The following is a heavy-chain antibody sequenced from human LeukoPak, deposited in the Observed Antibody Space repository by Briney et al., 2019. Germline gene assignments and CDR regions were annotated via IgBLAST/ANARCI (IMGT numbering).Heavy chain of an antibody. CDR3: GRARFMDV. Sequence: GESLRLSCVASRFSISSYWMNWVRQAPGKGLEWVANIKEDGSEKNYVDSVKGRFTISRDNTKNSLFLQMNSLRAEDTAVYYCGRARFMDVWGKGTTVTVSS. CDR1: RFSISSYW. J-gene: IGHJ6*03. CDR2: IKEDGSEK. V-gene: IGHV3-7*01.